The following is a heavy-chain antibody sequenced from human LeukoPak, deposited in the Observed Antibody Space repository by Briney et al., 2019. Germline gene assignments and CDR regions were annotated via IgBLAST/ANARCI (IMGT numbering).Heavy chain of an antibody. V-gene: IGHV4-38-2*01. D-gene: IGHD2-15*01. CDR2: IYHSGST. J-gene: IGHJ5*02. Sequence: PSETLSLTCAVSGYSISSGYYWGWIRQPPGKGLEWIGRIYHSGSTYYNPSLKSRVTISVDTSKNQFSLKLSSVTAADTAVYYCARMGIVVVAATPSLFDPWGQGTLVTVSS. CDR3: ARMGIVVVAATPSLFDP. CDR1: GYSISSGYY.